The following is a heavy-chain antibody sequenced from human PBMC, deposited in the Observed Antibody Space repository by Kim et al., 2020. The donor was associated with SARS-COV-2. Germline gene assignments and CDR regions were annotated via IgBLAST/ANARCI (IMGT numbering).Heavy chain of an antibody. J-gene: IGHJ4*02. D-gene: IGHD3-10*01. CDR2: IYYSGRT. CDR3: ARGAYGSGSPDN. Sequence: SETLSLTCSVSGGSISSGGYYWNWIRQHPGKGLEWIGYIYYSGRTYYNPSLKSRVTISVDTSKNQFSLKLSSVTAADTAVYYCARGAYGSGSPDNWGQGTLVAVSS. V-gene: IGHV4-31*03. CDR1: GGSISSGGYY.